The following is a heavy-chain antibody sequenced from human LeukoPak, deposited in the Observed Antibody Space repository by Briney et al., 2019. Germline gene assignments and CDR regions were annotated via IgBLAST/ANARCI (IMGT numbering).Heavy chain of an antibody. CDR2: IKQDGSER. Sequence: QPGGSLRLSCEASGFTFSSYWMSWVRQAPGKGLEWVATIKQDGSERYYVDSVKGRFTISRDNAKNSLSLQIDSLRAEDTAVYYCARDGCSGGNCYSYWFDPWGQGTLVTVSS. J-gene: IGHJ5*02. CDR1: GFTFSSYW. CDR3: ARDGCSGGNCYSYWFDP. D-gene: IGHD2-15*01. V-gene: IGHV3-7*01.